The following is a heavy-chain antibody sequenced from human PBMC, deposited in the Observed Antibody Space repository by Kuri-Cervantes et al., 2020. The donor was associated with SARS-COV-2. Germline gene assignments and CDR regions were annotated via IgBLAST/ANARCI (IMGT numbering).Heavy chain of an antibody. CDR1: GFTFGSYW. D-gene: IGHD3-3*01. CDR2: INSDGSST. J-gene: IGHJ6*02. CDR3: ARDRYDFWSGLGYYYYGMDV. V-gene: IGHV3-74*01. Sequence: GGSLRLSCAASGFTFGSYWMHWVRQAPGKGLVWVSRINSDGSSTSYADSVKGRFTISRDNAKNTLYLQMNSLRAEDTAVYYCARDRYDFWSGLGYYYYGMDVWGQGTTVTVSS.